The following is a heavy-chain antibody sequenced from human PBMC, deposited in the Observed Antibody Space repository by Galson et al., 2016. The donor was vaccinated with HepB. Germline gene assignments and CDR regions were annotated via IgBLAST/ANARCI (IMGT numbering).Heavy chain of an antibody. Sequence: SLRLSCAASGFTFKDYAMHWVRQAPGKGLEWVSGFSWNSGSIGYADSVRGRFTISRDYAKNSLYLQMDSLTTEDTALYYCAKDSLRGGFLDWTQTPYFYGLDVWGQGTTVTVS. J-gene: IGHJ6*02. CDR1: GFTFKDYA. D-gene: IGHD3/OR15-3a*01. CDR3: AKDSLRGGFLDWTQTPYFYGLDV. V-gene: IGHV3-9*01. CDR2: FSWNSGSI.